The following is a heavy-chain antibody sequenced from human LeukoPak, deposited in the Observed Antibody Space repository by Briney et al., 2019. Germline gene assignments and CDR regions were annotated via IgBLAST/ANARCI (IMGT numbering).Heavy chain of an antibody. J-gene: IGHJ4*02. V-gene: IGHV4-59*01. D-gene: IGHD5-12*01. CDR2: IYYSGST. CDR3: ARGYSGYDYPFDY. CDR1: GGSISSYY. Sequence: PSETLSLTRTVSGGSISSYYWSWIRQPPGKRLGWIGYIYYSGSTNYNPPLKTRVTISVDTSNNQCSLKLSSVTAADTAVYYCARGYSGYDYPFDYWGQGTLVTVSS.